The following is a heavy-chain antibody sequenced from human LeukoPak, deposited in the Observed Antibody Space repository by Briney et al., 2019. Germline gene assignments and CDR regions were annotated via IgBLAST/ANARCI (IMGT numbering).Heavy chain of an antibody. V-gene: IGHV3-30*04. CDR1: GFTFSSYA. Sequence: GGSLRLSCAASGFTFSSYAMHWVRQAPGKGLEWVAVISYDGSNKYYADSVKGRFTISRDNSKNTLYLQMNSLRAEDTAVYYCARDDGGNFNDAFDIWGQGTMVTVSS. J-gene: IGHJ3*02. D-gene: IGHD4-23*01. CDR3: ARDDGGNFNDAFDI. CDR2: ISYDGSNK.